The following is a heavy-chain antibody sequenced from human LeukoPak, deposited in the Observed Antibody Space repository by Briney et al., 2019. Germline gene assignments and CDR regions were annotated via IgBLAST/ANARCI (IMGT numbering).Heavy chain of an antibody. CDR2: IYYSGST. CDR3: ARRGHAYSRSRKEFDY. J-gene: IGHJ4*02. Sequence: PSETLSLTCTVSGGSISSYYWSWIRQPPGKGLEWIGYIYYSGSTNYNPSLKSRVTISVDTSKNQFSLKLSSVTAADTAVYYCARRGHAYSRSRKEFDYWGQGTLVTVSS. D-gene: IGHD5-18*01. CDR1: GGSISSYY. V-gene: IGHV4-59*08.